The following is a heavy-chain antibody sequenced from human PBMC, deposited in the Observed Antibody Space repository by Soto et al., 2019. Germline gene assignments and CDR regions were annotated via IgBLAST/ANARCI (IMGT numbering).Heavy chain of an antibody. CDR1: GGSISSSNW. CDR3: ARVRRLGYSYGSYFDY. Sequence: QVQLQESGPGLVKPSGTLSLTCAVSGGSISSSNWWSWVRQPPGKGLEWIGEIYHSGSTNYNPSLKSRVTISLDKSKNQFSLKLSSVTAADTAVYYCARVRRLGYSYGSYFDYWGQGTLVTVSS. V-gene: IGHV4-4*02. D-gene: IGHD5-18*01. J-gene: IGHJ4*02. CDR2: IYHSGST.